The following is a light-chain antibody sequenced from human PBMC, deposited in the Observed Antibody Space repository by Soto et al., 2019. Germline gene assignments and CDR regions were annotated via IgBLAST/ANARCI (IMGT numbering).Light chain of an antibody. J-gene: IGLJ2*01. CDR1: SSDIGAYNY. CDR2: EVS. V-gene: IGLV2-8*01. CDR3: QSYDSSLSGVV. Sequence: QSALTQPPSASGSPGQSVTISCTGTSSDIGAYNYVSWYQQYPGKAPKLIIYEVSQRPSGVPDRFSGSKSGNTASLTVSGLQLEDEADYYCQSYDSSLSGVVFGGGTKLTVL.